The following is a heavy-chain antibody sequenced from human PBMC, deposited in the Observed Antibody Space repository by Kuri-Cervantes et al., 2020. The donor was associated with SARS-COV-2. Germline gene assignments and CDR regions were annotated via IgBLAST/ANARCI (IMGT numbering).Heavy chain of an antibody. CDR2: IGGSGGST. CDR1: GFTFSSYA. Sequence: GGALRLSSAASGFTFSSYAMSWVRQAPGKGLEWVSAIGGSGGSTYYADFVKGRFTISRDNSKNTLYLQMNSLRAEDTAVYYCAKAPLVGYYYYYMYVWGKGTTVTVSS. J-gene: IGHJ6*03. CDR3: AKAPLVGYYYYYMYV. D-gene: IGHD1-26*01. V-gene: IGHV3-23*01.